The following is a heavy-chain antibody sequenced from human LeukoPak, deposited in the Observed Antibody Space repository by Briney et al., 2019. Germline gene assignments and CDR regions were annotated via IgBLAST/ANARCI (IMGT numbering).Heavy chain of an antibody. D-gene: IGHD3-3*01. Sequence: SVKVSCKASGGTFSSYAISWVRQAPGQGLEWMGGIIPIFGTANYAQKFQGRVTITADESTSTAYTELSSLRSEDTAVYYCARRITIFGVATVGTNGWFDPWGQGTLVTVSS. CDR1: GGTFSSYA. CDR3: ARRITIFGVATVGTNGWFDP. V-gene: IGHV1-69*13. CDR2: IIPIFGTA. J-gene: IGHJ5*02.